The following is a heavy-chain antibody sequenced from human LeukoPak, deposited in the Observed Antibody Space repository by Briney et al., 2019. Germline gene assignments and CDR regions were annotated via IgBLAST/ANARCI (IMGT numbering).Heavy chain of an antibody. CDR2: IYHSGST. V-gene: IGHV4-4*02. Sequence: SGTLSLTCAVSGGSISSSNWWSWVRQPPGKGLEWIGEIYHSGSTNFNPSLKSRVTISVDKSKNQFSLKLSSVTAADTAVYYCASVLLWFGELPDGMDVWGQGTTVTVSS. CDR3: ASVLLWFGELPDGMDV. D-gene: IGHD3-10*01. J-gene: IGHJ6*02. CDR1: GGSISSSNW.